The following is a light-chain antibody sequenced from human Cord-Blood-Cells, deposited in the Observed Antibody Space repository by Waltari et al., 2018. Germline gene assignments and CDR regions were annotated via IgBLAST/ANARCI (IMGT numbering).Light chain of an antibody. V-gene: IGKV3-11*01. CDR3: QQRSNWPPS. Sequence: EIVLTQSPATLSLSPGERATLSCRASQRVSSYLAWYQQKPGQAPRLLIYDASNRATGIPARFSGSGSGTDFTLTISSLEPEDFAVYYCQQRSNWPPSFGQGTKGEIK. CDR2: DAS. J-gene: IGKJ1*01. CDR1: QRVSSY.